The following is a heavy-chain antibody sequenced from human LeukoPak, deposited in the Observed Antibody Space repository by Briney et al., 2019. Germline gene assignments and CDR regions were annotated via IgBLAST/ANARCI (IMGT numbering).Heavy chain of an antibody. D-gene: IGHD6-19*01. Sequence: ASVKVSCKASGYTFTGYYMHWVRQAPGRGLEWMGRINPNSGGTNYAQKFQGRVTMTRDTSISTAYMELSRLRSDDTAVYYCARGPGSSGWPPGDYYFDYWGQGTLVTVSS. V-gene: IGHV1-2*06. J-gene: IGHJ4*02. CDR1: GYTFTGYY. CDR3: ARGPGSSGWPPGDYYFDY. CDR2: INPNSGGT.